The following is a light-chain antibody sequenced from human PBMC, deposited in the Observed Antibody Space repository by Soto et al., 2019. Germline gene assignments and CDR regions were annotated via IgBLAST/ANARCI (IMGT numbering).Light chain of an antibody. Sequence: QSALTQPPYASGSLGQSVTISCTGTSSDVGGYNYVSWHQQHPGKAPKVMIYEVTKRPPGVPDRFSGSKSGNTASLTVSGLQAEDEADYYCSSFAGGGNPVLLGGGTKLTDL. CDR1: SSDVGGYNY. CDR3: SSFAGGGNPVL. CDR2: EVT. J-gene: IGLJ2*01. V-gene: IGLV2-8*01.